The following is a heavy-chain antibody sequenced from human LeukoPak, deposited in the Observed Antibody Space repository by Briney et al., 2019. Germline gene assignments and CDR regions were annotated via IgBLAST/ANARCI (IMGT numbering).Heavy chain of an antibody. CDR1: GGSFSGYY. CDR3: ARGITMVRGVLYYFDY. D-gene: IGHD3-10*01. J-gene: IGHJ4*02. CDR2: INHSGST. V-gene: IGHV4-34*01. Sequence: SETLSLTCAVYGGSFSGYYWSWIRQPPGKGLEWIGEINHSGSTNYNPSLKSRVTISVDTSKNQFSLKLSSVTAAGTAVYYCARGITMVRGVLYYFDYWGQGTLVTVSS.